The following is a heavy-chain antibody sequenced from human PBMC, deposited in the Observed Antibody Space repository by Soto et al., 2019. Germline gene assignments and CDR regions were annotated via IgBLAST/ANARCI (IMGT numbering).Heavy chain of an antibody. CDR2: IIPIFGTA. Sequence: SVKVSCKASGGTFSSYAISWVRQAPGQGLEWMGGIIPIFGTANYAQKFQGRVTITADESTSTAYMELSSLRSEDTAVYYCARTVTPVEYYYYGMDVWGQGTRVTVSS. V-gene: IGHV1-69*13. J-gene: IGHJ6*02. CDR3: ARTVTPVEYYYYGMDV. D-gene: IGHD4-4*01. CDR1: GGTFSSYA.